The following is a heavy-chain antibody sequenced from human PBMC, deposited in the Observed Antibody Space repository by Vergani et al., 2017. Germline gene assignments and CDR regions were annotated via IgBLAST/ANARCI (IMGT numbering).Heavy chain of an antibody. CDR1: GYIFSNFW. V-gene: IGHV5-51*01. CDR3: ESGGHGSENGGALQL. D-gene: IGHD3-10*01. Sequence: EKQFVQSGSETKKPGESLKISCQAFGYIFSNFWIVWVRQRPGRGLEWMGIIYPGDSEVKSNPTFRGQVIFSVDTSVNTAYLQWRSLQASDTATYFCESGGHGSENGGALQLWGQGTNITVSS. J-gene: IGHJ3*01. CDR2: IYPGDSEV.